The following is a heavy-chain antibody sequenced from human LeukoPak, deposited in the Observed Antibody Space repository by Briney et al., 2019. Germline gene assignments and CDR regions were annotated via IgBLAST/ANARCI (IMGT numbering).Heavy chain of an antibody. D-gene: IGHD2-2*01. J-gene: IGHJ5*02. CDR2: ISSSSSYI. CDR1: GFTFSSYS. Sequence: GGSLRLSCAASGFTFSSYSVNWVRQAPGEGLEWVSSISSSSSYIYYADSVKGRFTISRDNAKNSLYLQMNSLRAEDTAVYYCARGPLGVVVPAAISGGFDPWGQGTLVTVSS. CDR3: ARGPLGVVVPAAISGGFDP. V-gene: IGHV3-21*01.